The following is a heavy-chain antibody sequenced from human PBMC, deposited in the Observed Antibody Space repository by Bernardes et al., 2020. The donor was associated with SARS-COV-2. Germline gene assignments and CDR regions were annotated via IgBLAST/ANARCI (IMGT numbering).Heavy chain of an antibody. CDR2: ISGSGGST. J-gene: IGHJ4*02. CDR3: AKDRDGSSWPHYFDY. Sequence: VGSLRLSCAASGFTFSSYAMSWVRQAPGKGLEWVSAISGSGGSTYYADSVKGRFTISRDNSKNTRYLQMNSLRAEDTAVYYCAKDRDGSSWPHYFDYWGQGTLVTVSS. D-gene: IGHD6-13*01. V-gene: IGHV3-23*01. CDR1: GFTFSSYA.